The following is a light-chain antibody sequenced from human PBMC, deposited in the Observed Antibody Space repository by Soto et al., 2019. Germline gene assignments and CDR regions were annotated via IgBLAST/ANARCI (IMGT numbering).Light chain of an antibody. V-gene: IGKV3-15*01. CDR2: GAS. Sequence: EIVMTQSPATLSVSPGERATLSCRASQSVSSNLAWYQQKPGQAPRLLIYGASTRATGIPARFSASGSGTEFTLTIGSLQSEDFAVYYCQQYTNWPYTFGQGTKLEIK. CDR3: QQYTNWPYT. J-gene: IGKJ2*01. CDR1: QSVSSN.